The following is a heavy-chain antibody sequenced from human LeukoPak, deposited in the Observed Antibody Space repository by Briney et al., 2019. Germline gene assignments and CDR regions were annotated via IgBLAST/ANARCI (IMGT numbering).Heavy chain of an antibody. CDR1: GYTFTSYG. D-gene: IGHD2-21*01. Sequence: ASVQVSCKASGYTFTSYGINWVRQAPGQGLEWMGRISAYNGNTNYAQKIQGRVTMTTDTSTSTAYMELRNLRPDDTAVYYCARVRGDEGLRLDNYYYGMAVWGEGTTVTVSS. J-gene: IGHJ6*04. V-gene: IGHV1-18*04. CDR2: ISAYNGNT. CDR3: ARVRGDEGLRLDNYYYGMAV.